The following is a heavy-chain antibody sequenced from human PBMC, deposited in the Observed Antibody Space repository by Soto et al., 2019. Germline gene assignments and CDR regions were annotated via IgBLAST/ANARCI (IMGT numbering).Heavy chain of an antibody. CDR2: ISSSGSTI. V-gene: IGHV3-11*01. CDR1: GFTFSDYY. D-gene: IGHD1-1*01. CDR3: ARETRIVYYYGMDV. Sequence: PGGSLRLSCAASGFTFSDYYMSWIRQAPGKGLEWVSYISSSGSTIYYADSVKGRFTISRDNAKNSLYLQMNSLRAEDTAVYYCARETRIVYYYGMDVWGQVTTVTVSS. J-gene: IGHJ6*02.